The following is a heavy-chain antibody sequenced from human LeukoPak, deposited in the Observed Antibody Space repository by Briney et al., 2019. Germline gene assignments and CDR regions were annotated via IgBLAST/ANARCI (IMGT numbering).Heavy chain of an antibody. CDR2: IYTSGST. Sequence: SETLSLTCTVSGGSISSYYWSWIRQPAGKGLECIGRIYTSGSTNYNPSLKSRVTMSVDTSKNQFSLKLSSVTAADTAVYYCARDIPLTPAALWRDYYYGMDVWGQGTTVTVSS. CDR1: GGSISSYY. J-gene: IGHJ6*02. D-gene: IGHD2-2*01. CDR3: ARDIPLTPAALWRDYYYGMDV. V-gene: IGHV4-4*07.